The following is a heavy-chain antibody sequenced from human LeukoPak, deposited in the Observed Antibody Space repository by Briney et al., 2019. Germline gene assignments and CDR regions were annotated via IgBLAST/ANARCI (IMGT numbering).Heavy chain of an antibody. D-gene: IGHD3-3*01. Sequence: ASVKVSCKASRGTFSSSAIIWVRQAPGQGLEWMGGIIPMFGTTNYAQKFRGRVTMTRDMSTSTVYMELSSLRSEDTAVYYCAREAITIFGVVRTQTTYGPHRFDPWGQGTLVTVSS. CDR1: RGTFSSSA. V-gene: IGHV1-69*05. J-gene: IGHJ5*02. CDR3: AREAITIFGVVRTQTTYGPHRFDP. CDR2: IIPMFGTT.